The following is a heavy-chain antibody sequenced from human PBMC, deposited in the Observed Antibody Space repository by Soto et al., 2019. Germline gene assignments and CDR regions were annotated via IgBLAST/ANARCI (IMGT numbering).Heavy chain of an antibody. CDR3: ARSNYYDSSGYYWFFDY. CDR1: GGTFSSYA. J-gene: IGHJ4*02. Sequence: ASVKVSCKASGGTFSSYAISWVRQAPGQGLEWMGGIIPIFGTANYAQKFQGRVTITADESTSTAYMELSSLRSEDTAVYYCARSNYYDSSGYYWFFDYWGQGTLVTVSS. V-gene: IGHV1-69*13. CDR2: IIPIFGTA. D-gene: IGHD3-22*01.